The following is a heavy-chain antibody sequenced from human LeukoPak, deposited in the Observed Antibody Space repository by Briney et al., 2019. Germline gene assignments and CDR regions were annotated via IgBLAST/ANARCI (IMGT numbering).Heavy chain of an antibody. V-gene: IGHV3-7*03. CDR2: IKQDGSEK. D-gene: IGHD3-3*01. CDR1: GFTFSTYW. CDR3: AKAPVFFWSGYYLTY. Sequence: GGSLRLSCAVSGFTFSTYWMSWVRQAPGKGLEWVANIKQDGSEKYYVDSVKGRFTISRDNAKNSLYLRMNSLRAEDTAVYYCAKAPVFFWSGYYLTYWGQGTLVTVSS. J-gene: IGHJ4*02.